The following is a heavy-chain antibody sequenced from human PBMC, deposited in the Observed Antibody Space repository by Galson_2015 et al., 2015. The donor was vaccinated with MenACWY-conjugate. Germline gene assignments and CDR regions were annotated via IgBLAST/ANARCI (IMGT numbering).Heavy chain of an antibody. V-gene: IGHV3-23*01. CDR3: AKAAYTSSWYQDAFDY. Sequence: SLRLSCAASGFTFSNYVMNWVRQAPEKGLEWVSTITGSGGSTYYADSLKGRFTISRDNSKNTLYLQMNSLRAEDTAVYYCAKAAYTSSWYQDAFDYWGQGSLVTVSP. J-gene: IGHJ4*02. CDR1: GFTFSNYV. CDR2: ITGSGGST. D-gene: IGHD6-13*01.